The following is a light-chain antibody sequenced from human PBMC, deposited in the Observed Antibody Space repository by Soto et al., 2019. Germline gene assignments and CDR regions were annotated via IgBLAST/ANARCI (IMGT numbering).Light chain of an antibody. Sequence: DIQMTQSPSSLSASLGDRVTITCRASQGIGVYLAWFQQKPGKVPRLLIYAASALQSGDPSRFSCGGSGTDFTRTINSLQPEDVATDYCQKYNSAPLTFGGGTKVEIK. CDR1: QGIGVY. J-gene: IGKJ4*01. CDR2: AAS. V-gene: IGKV1-27*01. CDR3: QKYNSAPLT.